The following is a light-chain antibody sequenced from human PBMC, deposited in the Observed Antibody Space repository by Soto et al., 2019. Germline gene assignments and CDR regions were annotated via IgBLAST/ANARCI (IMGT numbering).Light chain of an antibody. CDR2: DVS. J-gene: IGLJ2*01. CDR3: SSYTSDTTRV. Sequence: QSALTQPASVSGSPGQSITISCTGSSSDIGGYNYVSWYQQHPGKAPKLMIYDVSSRPSGVSNRFSGSKSGNTASLTISGLQAEDEADYYCSSYTSDTTRVFGGGTKLTVL. V-gene: IGLV2-14*03. CDR1: SSDIGGYNY.